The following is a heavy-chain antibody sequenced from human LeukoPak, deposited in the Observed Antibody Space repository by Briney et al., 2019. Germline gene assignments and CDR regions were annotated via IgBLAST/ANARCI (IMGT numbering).Heavy chain of an antibody. CDR2: ISYDGSNK. V-gene: IGHV3-30*18. D-gene: IGHD1-26*01. CDR3: AKDQIVGASYYFDY. CDR1: GFTFSSYG. J-gene: IGHJ4*02. Sequence: PGGTLRLSCAASGFTFSSYGMHWVRQAPGKGLEWVAVISYDGSNKYYADSVKGRFTISRDNSKNTLYLQMNSLRAEDTAVYYCAKDQIVGASYYFDYWGQGTLVTVSS.